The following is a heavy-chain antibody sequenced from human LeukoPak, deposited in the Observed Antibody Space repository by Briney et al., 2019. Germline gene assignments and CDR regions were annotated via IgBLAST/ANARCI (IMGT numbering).Heavy chain of an antibody. CDR2: IHPEGNEK. CDR3: ARGDDFSGDH. CDR1: GFMFSNFW. J-gene: IGHJ4*02. V-gene: IGHV3-7*04. Sequence: PGGSPRLSCAVSGFMFSNFWMSWVRQAPGGGLEWVANIHPEGNEKYHVESVKGRFTISRDNTKNLLFLQMNGLRVEDTAVYYCARGDDFSGDHWGQGTLVTVSS. D-gene: IGHD1-1*01.